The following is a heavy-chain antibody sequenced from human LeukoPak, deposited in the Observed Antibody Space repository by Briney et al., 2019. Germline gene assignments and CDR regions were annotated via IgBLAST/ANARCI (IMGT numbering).Heavy chain of an antibody. D-gene: IGHD3-16*01. Sequence: GASVKVSCKASGYTFTGYYMHWVRQAPGQGLEWMGWINLNSGGTNYAQKFQGRVTMTRDTSISTAYMELSRLRSDDTAVYYCARGGGITFGGVTTETNWFDPWGQGTLVTVSS. V-gene: IGHV1-2*02. CDR3: ARGGGITFGGVTTETNWFDP. J-gene: IGHJ5*02. CDR1: GYTFTGYY. CDR2: INLNSGGT.